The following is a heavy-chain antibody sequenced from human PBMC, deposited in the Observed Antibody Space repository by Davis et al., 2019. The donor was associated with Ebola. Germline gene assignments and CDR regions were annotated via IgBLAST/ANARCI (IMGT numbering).Heavy chain of an antibody. CDR1: GYTFSSYG. CDR3: ARDNTDSSGQN. Sequence: ASVKVSCKASGYTFSSYGISWVRQPPGQGLEWMGWISGYNGNTKYAQKFQGRVTMTTDTSTSTAYMELRSLRSDDTAVYYCARDNTDSSGQNWGQGTLVTVSS. D-gene: IGHD3-22*01. V-gene: IGHV1-18*01. J-gene: IGHJ4*02. CDR2: ISGYNGNT.